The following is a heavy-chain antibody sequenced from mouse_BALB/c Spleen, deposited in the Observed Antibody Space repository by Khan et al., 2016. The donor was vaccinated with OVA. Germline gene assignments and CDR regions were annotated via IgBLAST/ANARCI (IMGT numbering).Heavy chain of an antibody. CDR1: GFNIKDYY. J-gene: IGHJ3*01. V-gene: IGHV14-4*02. CDR2: IYPENGDT. D-gene: IGHD2-3*01. CDR3: NTGDGSSGWFAY. Sequence: VQLQQSGAELVRPGASVKLSCTASGFNIKDYYIHWLKQRPEQGLEWIGWIYPENGDTEYAAKFQGKATMTADTSSNTAYLQLSSLTSEDAAVYYCNTGDGSSGWFAYWGQGTLVTVSA.